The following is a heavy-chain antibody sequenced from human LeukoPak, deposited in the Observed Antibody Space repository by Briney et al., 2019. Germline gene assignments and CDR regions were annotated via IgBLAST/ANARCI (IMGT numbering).Heavy chain of an antibody. V-gene: IGHV4-59*10. Sequence: SETLSLTCAVYGGSFSGYYWSWIRQPAGKGLEWIGRIYTSGSTNYNPSLKSRVTMSVDTSKNQFSLKLSSVTAADTAVYYCARGGVPAALDYWGQGTLVTVSS. CDR1: GGSFSGYY. CDR2: IYTSGST. D-gene: IGHD2-2*01. CDR3: ARGGVPAALDY. J-gene: IGHJ4*02.